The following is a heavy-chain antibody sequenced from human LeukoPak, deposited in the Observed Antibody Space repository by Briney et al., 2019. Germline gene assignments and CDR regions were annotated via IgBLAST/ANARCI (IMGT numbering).Heavy chain of an antibody. J-gene: IGHJ4*02. Sequence: ASVKVSCKASGYTFTGYYMHWVRQAPGQGLEWMGWINPNSGGTNYAQKFQGRVTMTRDTSISTAYMELSRLRSDDTAEYYCARIHTVTTGALGYWGQGTLVTVSS. CDR3: ARIHTVTTGALGY. V-gene: IGHV1-2*02. CDR1: GYTFTGYY. D-gene: IGHD4-17*01. CDR2: INPNSGGT.